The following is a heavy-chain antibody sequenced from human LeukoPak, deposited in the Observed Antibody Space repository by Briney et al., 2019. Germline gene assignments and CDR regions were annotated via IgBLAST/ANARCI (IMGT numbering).Heavy chain of an antibody. J-gene: IGHJ6*03. CDR3: AGGRRFGGFYYYYMDV. D-gene: IGHD3-16*01. Sequence: GASVKVSCKASGYTFTSYYIHWVRQAPGQGLEWMGIINPSGGSTSYAQKFQGRVTMTRDTSTSTVYMELSSLRSEDTAVYYCAGGRRFGGFYYYYMDVWGKGTTVTISS. V-gene: IGHV1-46*01. CDR2: INPSGGST. CDR1: GYTFTSYY.